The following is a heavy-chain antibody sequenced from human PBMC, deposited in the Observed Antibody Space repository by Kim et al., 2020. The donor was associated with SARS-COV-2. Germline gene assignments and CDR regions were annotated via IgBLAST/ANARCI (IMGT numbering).Heavy chain of an antibody. CDR1: GFTFDDHT. Sequence: GGSLRLSCAASGFTFDDHTMHWVRHAPGKGLEWLSLIIWDGSTTDYADSVKGGFTVSRDNNKDTLYLQLNTLRLESTALYYCARDVGDIVAREYYFDYWGQGNQVPVSS. CDR3: ARDVGDIVAREYYFDY. D-gene: IGHD5-12*01. CDR2: IIWDGSTT. J-gene: IGHJ4*02. V-gene: IGHV3-43*01.